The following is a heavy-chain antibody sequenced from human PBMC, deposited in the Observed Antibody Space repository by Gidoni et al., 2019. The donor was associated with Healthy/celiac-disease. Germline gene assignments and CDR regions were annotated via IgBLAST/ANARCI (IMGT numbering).Heavy chain of an antibody. Sequence: QVQLVQSGAEVKKPGASVKVYCKAYGSTFTSYGISWVRQAPGQGLAWRGWISAYNGNTNYAQKLQCRFTMTTDTSTSTAYMELRSLRSDDTAVYYCARDRKKAATDYWGQGTLVTVSS. J-gene: IGHJ4*02. V-gene: IGHV1-18*04. CDR1: GSTFTSYG. CDR3: ARDRKKAATDY. CDR2: ISAYNGNT. D-gene: IGHD2-15*01.